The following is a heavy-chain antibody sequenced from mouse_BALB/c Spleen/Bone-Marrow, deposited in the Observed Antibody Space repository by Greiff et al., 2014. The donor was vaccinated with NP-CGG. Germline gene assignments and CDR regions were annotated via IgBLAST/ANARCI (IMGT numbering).Heavy chain of an antibody. CDR1: GFTFSDYS. Sequence: EVQRVESGGGLVKPGGSLKLSCAASGFTFSDYSMYWVRQTPEKRLEWVATISDGGSYTYYPDSVKGRFTISRDNAKNNLYLQMSSLKSEDTAMYYCAREGDGAYWGQGTLVTVSA. V-gene: IGHV5-4*02. CDR2: ISDGGSYT. J-gene: IGHJ3*01. CDR3: AREGDGAY. D-gene: IGHD3-3*01.